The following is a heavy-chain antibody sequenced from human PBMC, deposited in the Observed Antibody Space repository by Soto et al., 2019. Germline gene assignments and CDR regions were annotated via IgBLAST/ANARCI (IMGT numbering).Heavy chain of an antibody. J-gene: IGHJ5*02. V-gene: IGHV4-59*01. CDR1: GGSISSYY. D-gene: IGHD6-19*01. Sequence: PSETLSLTCTVSGGSISSYYWSWIRQPPGKGLEWIGYIYYSGSTNYNPSLKSRVTISVDTSKNQFSLKLSSVTAADTAVYYCASKQWLGNDCFDPWGQGXLVTVYS. CDR3: ASKQWLGNDCFDP. CDR2: IYYSGST.